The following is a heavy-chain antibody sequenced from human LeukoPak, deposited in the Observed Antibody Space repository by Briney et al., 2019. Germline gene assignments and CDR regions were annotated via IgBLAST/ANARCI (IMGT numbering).Heavy chain of an antibody. D-gene: IGHD3-16*01. V-gene: IGHV4-39*01. CDR1: GSSISSSSYY. CDR3: ARRGGAPYPFDY. CDR2: IYYSGST. J-gene: IGHJ4*02. Sequence: SGTLSLTCTVSGSSISSSSYYWGWIRQPPGKGLEWIGSIYYSGSTYYNPSLKSRVTISVDTSKNQFSLKLSSVTAADTAVYYCARRGGAPYPFDYWGQGTLVTVSS.